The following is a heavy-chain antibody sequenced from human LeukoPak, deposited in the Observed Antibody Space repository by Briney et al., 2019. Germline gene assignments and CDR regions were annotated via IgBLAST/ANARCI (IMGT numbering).Heavy chain of an antibody. Sequence: SETLSLTCTASGGSISSYYWSWIRQPPGKGLEWIGYIYYSGTTYYNPSLKSRVTISVDTSKNQFSLKLSSVTAADTAVYYCANYYDSSGPIFDYWGQGTLVTVSS. CDR2: IYYSGTT. J-gene: IGHJ4*02. CDR3: ANYYDSSGPIFDY. D-gene: IGHD3-22*01. CDR1: GGSISSYY. V-gene: IGHV4-59*08.